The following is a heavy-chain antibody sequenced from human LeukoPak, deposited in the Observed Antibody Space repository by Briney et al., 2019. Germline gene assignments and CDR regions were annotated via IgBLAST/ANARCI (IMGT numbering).Heavy chain of an antibody. CDR1: GFTVSSHY. V-gene: IGHV3-66*01. CDR3: ARDRPAGGVGDFDH. D-gene: IGHD3-16*01. Sequence: GGSLRLSCVVSGFTVSSHYMSWVRQAPGKGLEWVSAIYTDGSTYYAGSVKGRFTISRDNSENTLYLQMNSLRVEDTAVYYCARDRPAGGVGDFDHWGQGTLVTVSS. CDR2: IYTDGST. J-gene: IGHJ4*02.